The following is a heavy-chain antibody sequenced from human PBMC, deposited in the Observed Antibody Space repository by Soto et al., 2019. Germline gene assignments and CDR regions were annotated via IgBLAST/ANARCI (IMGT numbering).Heavy chain of an antibody. Sequence: ASVKVSCKASGYTFTGYYMHWVRQAPGQGLEWMGWINPNSGGTNYAQKFQGGVTMTRDTSISTAYMELSRLRSDDTAVYYCARGSYDSSGALNWFDPWGQGXLVTVYS. D-gene: IGHD3-22*01. CDR3: ARGSYDSSGALNWFDP. V-gene: IGHV1-2*02. CDR2: INPNSGGT. J-gene: IGHJ5*02. CDR1: GYTFTGYY.